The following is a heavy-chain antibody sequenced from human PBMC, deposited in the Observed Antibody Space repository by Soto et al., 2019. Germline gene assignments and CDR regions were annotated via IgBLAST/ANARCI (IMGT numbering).Heavy chain of an antibody. CDR2: IYSGGST. CDR1: GFTFSTYT. Sequence: GGSLRLSCAAAGFTFSTYTMSWVRQAPGEGLEWVSVIYSGGSTYYADSVKGRFTISRDNSKNTLYLQMNSLRAEDTAVYYCARGPRVGWFDPWGQGTLVTVSS. V-gene: IGHV3-66*01. CDR3: ARGPRVGWFDP. J-gene: IGHJ5*02.